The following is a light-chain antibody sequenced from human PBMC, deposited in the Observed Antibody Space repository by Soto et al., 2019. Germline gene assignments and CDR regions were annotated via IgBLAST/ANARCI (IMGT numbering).Light chain of an antibody. J-gene: IGKJ1*01. V-gene: IGKV3-20*01. CDR3: QQYGSSAPIT. Sequence: EIVLTQSPATLSFSPGERATLSCRASQSVSRYLAWYQQKPGQAPRLLIYDASNRATGIPARFSGSGSETDFTLTISRLEPEDFALYYCQQYGSSAPITFGQGTKVDIK. CDR1: QSVSRY. CDR2: DAS.